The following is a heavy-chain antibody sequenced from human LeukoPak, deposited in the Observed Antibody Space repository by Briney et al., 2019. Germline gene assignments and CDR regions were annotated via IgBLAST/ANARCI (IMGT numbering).Heavy chain of an antibody. J-gene: IGHJ4*02. CDR3: VGEYCSGGSCSRGLDY. Sequence: YRSKWYNDYAISVKSRITINPDTSSNQFSLQLNSVTPEDTAMYYCVGEYCSGGSCSRGLDYWGQGTLVTVSS. V-gene: IGHV6-1*01. CDR2: YRSKWYN. D-gene: IGHD2-15*01.